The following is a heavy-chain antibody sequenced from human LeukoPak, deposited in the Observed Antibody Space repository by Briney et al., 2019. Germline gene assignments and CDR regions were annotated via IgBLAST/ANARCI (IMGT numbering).Heavy chain of an antibody. V-gene: IGHV1-2*02. Sequence: ASVKVSCKASGYTFTGYYMHWVRQAPGQGLEWMGWINPNSGGTNYAQKFQGRVTMTRDTSISTAYMERSRLRSDDTAVYYCARVRGFLEWLRALYWGQGTLVTVSS. CDR2: INPNSGGT. CDR3: ARVRGFLEWLRALY. D-gene: IGHD3-3*01. J-gene: IGHJ4*02. CDR1: GYTFTGYY.